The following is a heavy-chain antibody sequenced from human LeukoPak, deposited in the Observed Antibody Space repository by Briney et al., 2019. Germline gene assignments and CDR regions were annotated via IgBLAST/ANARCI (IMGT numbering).Heavy chain of an antibody. V-gene: IGHV1-46*01. J-gene: IGHJ5*02. D-gene: IGHD5-12*01. CDR2: ITPSGGST. CDR3: ARGGSGGKDWVDP. CDR1: GYTFTIYY. Sequence: GASVKVSCKASGYTFTIYYMHRVRQAPGQGLEWMGIITPSGGSTSYAQKFRGRVTMTTDMSTSTVYMELSSLRSEDTAVYYCARGGSGGKDWVDPWGQGTLVTVSS.